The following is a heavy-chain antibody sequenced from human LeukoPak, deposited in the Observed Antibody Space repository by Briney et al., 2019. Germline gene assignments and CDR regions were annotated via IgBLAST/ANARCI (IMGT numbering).Heavy chain of an antibody. CDR3: ARAAYYYYGMDV. V-gene: IGHV4-59*01. CDR2: IYYSGST. Sequence: PSETLSLTCIVSGVSISSYSWNWIRQSPGKGLEWIGYIYYSGSTNYNPFLKSRVTISVDTSKNQFSLKLSSVTAADTAVYYCARAAYYYYGMDVWGQGTTVTVSS. CDR1: GVSISSYS. J-gene: IGHJ6*02.